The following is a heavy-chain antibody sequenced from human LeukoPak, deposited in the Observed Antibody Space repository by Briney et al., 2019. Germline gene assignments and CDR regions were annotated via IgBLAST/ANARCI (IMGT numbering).Heavy chain of an antibody. CDR2: SSGSGGST. CDR1: GFTFSSYA. J-gene: IGHJ4*02. CDR3: AKASPITIFGVVNLFDY. V-gene: IGHV3-23*01. D-gene: IGHD3-3*01. Sequence: GGSLRLSCAASGFTFSSYAMSWVRQAPGKGLEGVSASSGSGGSTYYADSVKGRFTISRDNSKNTLYLQMNSLRAEDTAVYYCAKASPITIFGVVNLFDYWGQGTLVTVSS.